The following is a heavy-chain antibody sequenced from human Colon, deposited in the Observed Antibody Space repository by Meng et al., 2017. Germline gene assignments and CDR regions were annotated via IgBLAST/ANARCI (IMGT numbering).Heavy chain of an antibody. CDR1: GFTFSNSW. J-gene: IGHJ3*02. D-gene: IGHD2-21*01. CDR2: MNQDGSVK. V-gene: IGHV3-7*01. CDR3: ARDPAYGAYNI. Sequence: EVQVVESGGGLVQPGGSLSLSCAASGFTFSNSWMAWLRQAPGKGLELVANMNQDGSVKNYVDSVKGRFAISRDNAKNSLYLQLNSLRAEDTALYYCARDPAYGAYNIWGQGTMVTVSS.